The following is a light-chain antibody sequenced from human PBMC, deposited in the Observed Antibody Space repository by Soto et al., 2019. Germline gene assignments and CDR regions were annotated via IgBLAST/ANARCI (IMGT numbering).Light chain of an antibody. Sequence: EMVVTQSPATLSVSPGERATLSCRASQDVSSNLAWYQQKPGQAPILLIYGASTRATGTPARFSGSGSGTEFTLTISSLQSEDYAVYFCQQYIRWPLTFGGGTKVEI. CDR3: QQYIRWPLT. CDR2: GAS. J-gene: IGKJ4*01. V-gene: IGKV3-15*01. CDR1: QDVSSN.